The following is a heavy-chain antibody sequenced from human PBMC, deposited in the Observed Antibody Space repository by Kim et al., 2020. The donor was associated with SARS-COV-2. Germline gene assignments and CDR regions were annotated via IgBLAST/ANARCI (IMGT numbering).Heavy chain of an antibody. CDR2: TYGGGSST. CDR3: AKDLQGYSNDF. CDR1: GFTVSSYA. Sequence: GGSLRLSCTASGFTVSSYAMIWVRQAPGKGLEWVSVTYGGGSSTYFADSVKGRFTVSSDSSKNTLHLQMNSLRAEDTAIYYCAKDLQGYSNDFWGQGTQVTVSS. J-gene: IGHJ4*02. D-gene: IGHD4-4*01. V-gene: IGHV3-23*03.